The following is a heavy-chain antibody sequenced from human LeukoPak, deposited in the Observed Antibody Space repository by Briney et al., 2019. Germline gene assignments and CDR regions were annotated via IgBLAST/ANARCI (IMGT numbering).Heavy chain of an antibody. J-gene: IGHJ4*02. D-gene: IGHD4-17*01. V-gene: IGHV1-18*01. CDR3: ARGSYGDYPYSFDY. Sequence: GASVKVSCKTSSFTSTYSDITWVRQAPAQGLEWMGWISGYNGNTKYAQNFQGRVTMTTDTSTSTAYMELRSLTSDDTAVYYCARGSYGDYPYSFDYWGQGTLVTVSS. CDR1: SFTSTYSD. CDR2: ISGYNGNT.